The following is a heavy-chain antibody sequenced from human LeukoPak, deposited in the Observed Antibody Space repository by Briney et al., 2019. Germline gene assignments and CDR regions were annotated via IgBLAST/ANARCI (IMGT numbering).Heavy chain of an antibody. J-gene: IGHJ3*02. CDR3: ASRQLGAFDI. V-gene: IGHV3-74*01. CDR2: INSDGSST. CDR1: GFTFSSYR. D-gene: IGHD6-6*01. Sequence: GGSLRLSCAASGFTFSSYRIHWVRQAPGKGLVWVSRINSDGSSTSYADSVKGRFTISRDNAKNTLYLQMNSLRAEDTAVYYCASRQLGAFDIWGQGTMVTVSS.